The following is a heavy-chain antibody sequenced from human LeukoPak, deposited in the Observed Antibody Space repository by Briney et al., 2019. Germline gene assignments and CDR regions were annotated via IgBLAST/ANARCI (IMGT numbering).Heavy chain of an antibody. D-gene: IGHD4-17*01. J-gene: IGHJ4*02. CDR3: ARIFGDSPFDY. CDR1: GYTFTSHY. Sequence: ASVKVSCKASGYTFTSHYMHWVRQAPGQGLEWMGIINPSGGSTSYAQKFQGRVTMTRDTSTNTVYMELSSLRSEDTAVYYCARIFGDSPFDYWGQGTLVTVSS. V-gene: IGHV1-46*01. CDR2: INPSGGST.